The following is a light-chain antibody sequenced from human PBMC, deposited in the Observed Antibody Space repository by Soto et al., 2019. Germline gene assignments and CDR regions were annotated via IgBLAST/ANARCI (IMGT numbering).Light chain of an antibody. CDR2: GNS. CDR1: SSNIGAGYD. Sequence: QPVLTQPPSVSGAPGQRVTISCTGSSSNIGAGYDVHWYQQLPGTAPKLLTYGNSNRPSGVPDRFSDSKSGTSASLAITGLQAEDEADYYCQSYDSSLSGFYVFGTGTKVTVL. V-gene: IGLV1-40*01. CDR3: QSYDSSLSGFYV. J-gene: IGLJ1*01.